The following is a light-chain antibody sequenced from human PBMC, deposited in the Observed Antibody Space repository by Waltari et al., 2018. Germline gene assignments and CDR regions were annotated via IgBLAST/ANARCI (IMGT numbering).Light chain of an antibody. CDR1: THDADGYNY. J-gene: IGLJ3*02. CDR2: EVN. Sequence: SALTQPASVSGPPGPSIHIPCTGITHDADGYNYVSWYQPHPGKAPKLIIYEVNNRPPGISYRFSGAKSGDTASLTISGLQPEDEADYYCSSCASTIPLGVFGGGTKLTVL. CDR3: SSCASTIPLGV. V-gene: IGLV2-14*01.